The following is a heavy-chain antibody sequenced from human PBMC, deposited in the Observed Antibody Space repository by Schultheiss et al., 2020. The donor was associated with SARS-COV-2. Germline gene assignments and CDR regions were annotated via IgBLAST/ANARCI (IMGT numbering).Heavy chain of an antibody. D-gene: IGHD3-22*01. CDR1: GGTFSSYA. CDR3: ARGGYYYDSSSNGYYFDY. V-gene: IGHV1-69*04. Sequence: SVKVSCKASGGTFSSYAISWVRQVPGQGLEWMGRIIPIFGIANYAQKFQGRVTITADKSTSTAYMELSSLRSEDTAVYYCARGGYYYDSSSNGYYFDYWGQGTLVTVSS. CDR2: IIPIFGIA. J-gene: IGHJ4*02.